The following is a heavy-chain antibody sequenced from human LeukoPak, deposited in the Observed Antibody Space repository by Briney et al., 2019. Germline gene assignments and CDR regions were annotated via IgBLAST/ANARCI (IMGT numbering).Heavy chain of an antibody. CDR2: INQDGSAK. CDR1: GFTFSSYW. CDR3: VRATYAGGDY. V-gene: IGHV3-7*01. J-gene: IGHJ4*02. D-gene: IGHD1-26*01. Sequence: SGGSLRLSCAASGFTFSSYWMTWVRQAPGKGLEWVANINQDGSAKYYVDSVKGRFTISRDNAKNSLYLQMNSLRVEDTAVYYCVRATYAGGDYWGQGTLVTVSS.